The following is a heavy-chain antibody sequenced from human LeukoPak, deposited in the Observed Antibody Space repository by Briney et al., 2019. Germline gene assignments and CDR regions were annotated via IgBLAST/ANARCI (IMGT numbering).Heavy chain of an antibody. CDR3: AKSPRERSSI. D-gene: IGHD1-26*01. CDR2: ISGGGTHT. J-gene: IGHJ3*02. Sequence: GGSLRLSCAASGFTFSTYAMSWVRQAPGQGLEWVAAISGGGTHTYYADSVKGRLTISRDNSKNTLYLQMNSLRAEDTAVYYCAKSPRERSSIWGQGTMVTVSS. V-gene: IGHV3-23*01. CDR1: GFTFSTYA.